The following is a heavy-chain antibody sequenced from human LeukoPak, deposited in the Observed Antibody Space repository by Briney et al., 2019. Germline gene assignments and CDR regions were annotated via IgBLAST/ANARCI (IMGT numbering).Heavy chain of an antibody. Sequence: GRSLRLSCAASGFTFDDYAMYWVRQAPGKGLEWVSLISWYVDKTYYANSVKGRFTIPRDNSKNSLYLQMNSMRAEDTALYFCAKGGVEWTPNYYYMDVWGKGDTVTVSS. J-gene: IGHJ6*03. D-gene: IGHD3-3*01. CDR3: AKGGVEWTPNYYYMDV. CDR2: ISWYVDKT. V-gene: IGHV3-43D*03. CDR1: GFTFDDYA.